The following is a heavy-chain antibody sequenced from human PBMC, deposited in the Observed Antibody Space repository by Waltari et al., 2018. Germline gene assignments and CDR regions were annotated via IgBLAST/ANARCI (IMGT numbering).Heavy chain of an antibody. D-gene: IGHD6-13*01. CDR2: IKQDGSEK. Sequence: EVQLVESGGGLVQPGGSLRLSCAASGFTFSSHWMSWVRQAPGKGLEWVANIKQDGSEKYYVDSVKGRFTISRDNAKNSLYLQMNSLRAEDTAVYYCARVNSWDFDYWGQGTLVTVSS. CDR3: ARVNSWDFDY. V-gene: IGHV3-7*01. CDR1: GFTFSSHW. J-gene: IGHJ4*02.